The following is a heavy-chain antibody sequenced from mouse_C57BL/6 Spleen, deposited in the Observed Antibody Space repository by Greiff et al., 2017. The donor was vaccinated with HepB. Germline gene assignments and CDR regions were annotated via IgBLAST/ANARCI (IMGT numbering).Heavy chain of an antibody. CDR2: ISSGGDYI. V-gene: IGHV5-9-1*02. J-gene: IGHJ4*01. Sequence: EVMLVESGEGLVKPGGSLKLSCAASGFTFSSYAMSWVRQTPEKRLEWVAYISSGGDYIYYADTVKGRFTISRDNARNTLYLQMSSLKSEDTAMYYCTRVTTVVAHYAMDYWGQGTSVTVYS. CDR3: TRVTTVVAHYAMDY. CDR1: GFTFSSYA. D-gene: IGHD1-1*01.